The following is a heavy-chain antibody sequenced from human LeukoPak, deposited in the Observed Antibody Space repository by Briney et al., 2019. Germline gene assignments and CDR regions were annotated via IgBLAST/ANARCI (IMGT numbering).Heavy chain of an antibody. CDR3: AREVVDSYFDY. V-gene: IGHV3-7*04. CDR1: GFTFSSYW. J-gene: IGHJ4*02. Sequence: PGGSLRLSCAASGFTFSSYWMTWVRQAPGKGLEWVANIKHDGSEKYYVDSVQGRFTISRDNAKNSLYLQVNSLRAEDTAVYYCAREVVDSYFDYWGQGTPVTVSS. CDR2: IKHDGSEK. D-gene: IGHD2-15*01.